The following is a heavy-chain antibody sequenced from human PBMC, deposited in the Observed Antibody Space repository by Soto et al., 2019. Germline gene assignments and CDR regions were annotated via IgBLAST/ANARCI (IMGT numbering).Heavy chain of an antibody. V-gene: IGHV4-59*12. CDR2: IYYSGST. Sequence: TLSLTCTVSGGSISSYYWSWIRQPPGKGLEWIGYIYYSGSTNYNPSLKSRVTISVDTSKNQFSLKLSSVTAADTAVYYCARPYYYDSSGYYFDYWGQGTLVTVSS. J-gene: IGHJ4*02. D-gene: IGHD3-22*01. CDR1: GGSISSYY. CDR3: ARPYYYDSSGYYFDY.